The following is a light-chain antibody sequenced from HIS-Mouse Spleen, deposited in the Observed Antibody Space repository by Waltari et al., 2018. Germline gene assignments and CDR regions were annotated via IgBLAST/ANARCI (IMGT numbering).Light chain of an antibody. CDR2: EDS. CDR3: YSTDSSGNNRV. CDR1: ALPTTY. V-gene: IGLV3-10*01. Sequence: YELTQPPSVSVSPGQTSRITSPAVALPTTYADWYQQKSGQAPVLVIYEDSKRPSGISERFSGSSSGKMATLTISGVQVEDEADYYCYSTDSSGNNRVFGGGTKLTVL. J-gene: IGLJ2*01.